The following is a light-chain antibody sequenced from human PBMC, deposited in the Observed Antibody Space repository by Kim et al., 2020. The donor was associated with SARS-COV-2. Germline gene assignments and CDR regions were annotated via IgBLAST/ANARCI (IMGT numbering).Light chain of an antibody. CDR3: QAWDSTSSV. CDR1: DSGKRY. Sequence: VTPERTAGWTCSAVDSGKRYASWYQQRPGPSPVLVIYEHSTRPSGIPDRFSGSNSGNTATLAIRETQAMDDADYFCQAWDSTSSVFGTGTKVTVL. J-gene: IGLJ1*01. CDR2: EHS. V-gene: IGLV3-1*01.